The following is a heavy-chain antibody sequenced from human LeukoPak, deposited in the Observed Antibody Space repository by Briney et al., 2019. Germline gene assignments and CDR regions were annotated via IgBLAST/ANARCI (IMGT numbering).Heavy chain of an antibody. J-gene: IGHJ4*02. V-gene: IGHV3-9*01. CDR3: AKDEGSGYYYEPLVY. D-gene: IGHD3-22*01. CDR1: GFTFDDYG. Sequence: GGSLRLSCAASGFTFDDYGMHWVRQPPGKGLEWVSGISWNGGSIGYADSVKGRFTISRDNAKNSLYLQMNSLRAEDTALYYCAKDEGSGYYYEPLVYWGQGTLVTVSS. CDR2: ISWNGGSI.